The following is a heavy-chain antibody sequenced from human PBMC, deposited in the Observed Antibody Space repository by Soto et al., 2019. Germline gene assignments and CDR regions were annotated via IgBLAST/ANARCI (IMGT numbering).Heavy chain of an antibody. Sequence: SETLSLTCAVSGGSFTSNNWWTWVRQPPGQGLEWIGEIYRTGSTNYNPSLKSRVTISLDKSENQFSLKVTSLTAADTAVYYCARGYSPTNYFDYWGQGTLVTVSS. J-gene: IGHJ4*02. CDR2: IYRTGST. D-gene: IGHD5-12*01. V-gene: IGHV4-4*02. CDR1: GGSFTSNNW. CDR3: ARGYSPTNYFDY.